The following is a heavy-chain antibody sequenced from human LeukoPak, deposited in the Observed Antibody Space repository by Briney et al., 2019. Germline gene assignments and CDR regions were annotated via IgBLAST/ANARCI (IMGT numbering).Heavy chain of an antibody. CDR3: AKDSIAAGPQYNWFDP. CDR2: ISGSGGST. D-gene: IGHD6-13*01. Sequence: GGSLRLSCAASGFTFSSYAISWVRQAPGKGLDWVSAISGSGGSTYYADSVKGRFTISRDNSKNTLDLQMNSLRAEDTAVYYCAKDSIAAGPQYNWFDPWGQGTLVTVSS. CDR1: GFTFSSYA. V-gene: IGHV3-23*01. J-gene: IGHJ5*02.